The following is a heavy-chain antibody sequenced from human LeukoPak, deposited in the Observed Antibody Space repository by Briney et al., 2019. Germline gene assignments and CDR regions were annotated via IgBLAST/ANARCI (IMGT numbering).Heavy chain of an antibody. CDR2: IYHSGST. V-gene: IGHV4-4*02. CDR1: GGSISSSNW. CDR3: ARVLSMVRGPYYYYYMDV. D-gene: IGHD3-10*01. Sequence: SETLSLTCAVSGGSISSSNWWSWVRQPPGKGLEWIEEIYHSGSTNYNPSLKSRVTISVDTSKNQFSLKLSSVTAADTAVYYCARVLSMVRGPYYYYYMDVWGKGTTVTISS. J-gene: IGHJ6*03.